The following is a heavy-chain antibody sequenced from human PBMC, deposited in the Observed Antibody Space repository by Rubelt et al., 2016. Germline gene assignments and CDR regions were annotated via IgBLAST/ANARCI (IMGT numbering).Heavy chain of an antibody. J-gene: IGHJ6*02. CDR3: AREIVDIVARQGFRYYYGMDV. Sequence: YDGSNKYYADSVKGRFTISRDNSKNTLYLQMNSLRAEDTAVYYCAREIVDIVARQGFRYYYGMDVWGQGTTVTVSS. CDR2: YDGSNK. D-gene: IGHD5-12*01. V-gene: IGHV3-30*01.